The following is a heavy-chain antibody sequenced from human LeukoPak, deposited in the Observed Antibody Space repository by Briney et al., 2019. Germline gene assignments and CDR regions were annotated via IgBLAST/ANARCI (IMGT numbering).Heavy chain of an antibody. CDR3: ATVKTAYNWNSGAFDI. D-gene: IGHD1-1*01. J-gene: IGHJ3*02. CDR1: GYTLTELS. CDR2: FDPEDGET. V-gene: IGHV1-24*01. Sequence: ASVKVSCKVSGYTLTELSMHWVRQAPGKGLEWMGGFDPEDGETIYAQKFQGRVTMTEDTSTDPAYMELSSLRSEDTAVYYCATVKTAYNWNSGAFDIWGQGTMVTVSS.